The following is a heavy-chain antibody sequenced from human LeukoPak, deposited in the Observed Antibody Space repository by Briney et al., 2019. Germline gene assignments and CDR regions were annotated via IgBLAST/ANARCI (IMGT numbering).Heavy chain of an antibody. CDR2: IVPMLGTT. D-gene: IGHD1-7*01. V-gene: IGHV1-69*05. CDR1: GGTFSSFG. J-gene: IGHJ4*02. CDR3: ARGGSGTFWGFYDY. Sequence: ASVKVSCKASGGTFSSFGLNWVRQAPGQGLEWMGGIVPMLGTTNYAQRFQGRVTITTDESTSTGYMELSSLRSDDTAVYYCARGGSGTFWGFYDYWGQGSLVIVSS.